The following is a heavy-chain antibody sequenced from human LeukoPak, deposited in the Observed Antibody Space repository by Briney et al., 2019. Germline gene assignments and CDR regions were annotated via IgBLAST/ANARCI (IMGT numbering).Heavy chain of an antibody. CDR1: GGSVSSGSYY. V-gene: IGHV4-61*01. D-gene: IGHD6-13*01. J-gene: IGHJ4*02. CDR2: IYYSGST. Sequence: SETLSLTCTVSGGSVSSGSYYWSWIRQPPGKGLEWIGYIYYSGSTNYNPSLKSRVTISVDTSKNQFSLKLSSVTAADTAVYYCARARSSRWYRTDPYYFDYWGQGTLVTVSS. CDR3: ARARSSRWYRTDPYYFDY.